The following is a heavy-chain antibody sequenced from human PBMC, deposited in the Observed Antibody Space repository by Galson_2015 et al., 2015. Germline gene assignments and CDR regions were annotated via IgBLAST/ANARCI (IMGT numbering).Heavy chain of an antibody. J-gene: IGHJ4*02. CDR2: ISSSGNST. Sequence: SLRLSCAGSGFTFSRYHMNWVRRAPGKGLEWVSYISSSGNSTYYADSVKGRFTISRDSAKNSLSLQVNSLRDEDTAVYYCAKDLNDWGRPTAFDFWGQGTLVTVSS. D-gene: IGHD7-27*01. V-gene: IGHV3-48*02. CDR1: GFTFSRYH. CDR3: AKDLNDWGRPTAFDF.